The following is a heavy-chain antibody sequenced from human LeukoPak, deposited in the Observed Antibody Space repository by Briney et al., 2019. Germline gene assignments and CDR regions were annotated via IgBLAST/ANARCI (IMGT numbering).Heavy chain of an antibody. CDR1: GYTFTSYY. CDR2: INPSGGST. J-gene: IGHJ4*02. Sequence: ASVKVSCKTSGYTFTSYYMHWVRQAPGQGLEWMGIINPSGGSTSYAQKFQGRVTMTRDTSTSTVYMELSSLRSEDTAVYYCARKSSGWKQFDYWGQGTLVTVSS. V-gene: IGHV1-46*01. CDR3: ARKSSGWKQFDY. D-gene: IGHD6-19*01.